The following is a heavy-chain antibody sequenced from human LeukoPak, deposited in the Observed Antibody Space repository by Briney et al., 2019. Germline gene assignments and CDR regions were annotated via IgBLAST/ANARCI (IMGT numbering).Heavy chain of an antibody. J-gene: IGHJ3*02. CDR1: RFTFSNYV. D-gene: IGHD3-22*01. V-gene: IGHV3-30*18. CDR3: AKSTAIPIDSSGYHRFDAFDI. Sequence: GGSLRLSCAASRFTFSNYVMHWVRQAPGKGLEWVAHISYDGSDKDYAKSVKGRFTISRDNSKNTLYLQMNSLRAEDTAVYYCAKSTAIPIDSSGYHRFDAFDIWGQGTMVTVPS. CDR2: ISYDGSDK.